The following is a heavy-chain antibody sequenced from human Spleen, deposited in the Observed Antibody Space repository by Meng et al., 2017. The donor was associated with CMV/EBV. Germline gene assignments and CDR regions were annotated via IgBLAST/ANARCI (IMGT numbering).Heavy chain of an antibody. D-gene: IGHD5-18*01. CDR3: ARGPRGYNSAYRAVLHAMDV. V-gene: IGHV1-2*02. J-gene: IGHJ6*02. CDR2: INPNSGGT. Sequence: ASVKVSCKASGYSFTGYYMHWVRQAPGQGLQWIGWINPNSGGTNYAQHFQDRFSMTRDTSISTAYMEMSRLRSDDTAVYYCARGPRGYNSAYRAVLHAMDVWGQGTTVTVSS. CDR1: GYSFTGYY.